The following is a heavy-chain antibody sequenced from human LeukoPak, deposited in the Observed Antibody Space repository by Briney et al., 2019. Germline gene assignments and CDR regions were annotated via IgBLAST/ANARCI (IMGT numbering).Heavy chain of an antibody. J-gene: IGHJ6*02. V-gene: IGHV1-18*01. CDR2: ISAYNGNT. D-gene: IGHD5-18*01. CDR3: ARETTAMVNQVQYYYGMDV. CDR1: GYTFTSYG. Sequence: ASVKVSCKASGYTFTSYGISWVRQAPGQGLEWMGWISAYNGNTNYAQKLQGRVTMTTDTSTSTAYMELRSLRSDDTAVYYCARETTAMVNQVQYYYGMDVWGQGTTVTVSS.